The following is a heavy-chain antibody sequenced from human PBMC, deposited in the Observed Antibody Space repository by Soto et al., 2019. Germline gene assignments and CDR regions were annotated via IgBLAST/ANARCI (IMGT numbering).Heavy chain of an antibody. J-gene: IGHJ6*02. Sequence: QVQLQESGPGLVKPSETLSLTCTVSGGSISSYYWSWIRQPPGKGLEWIGYIYYSGSTNYNPSLKSRVTISVDTSKNQFSLKLSSVTAADTAVYYCARNGVRATTRANYYYYGMDVWGQGTTVTVSS. CDR3: ARNGVRATTRANYYYYGMDV. V-gene: IGHV4-59*08. CDR2: IYYSGST. D-gene: IGHD1-26*01. CDR1: GGSISSYY.